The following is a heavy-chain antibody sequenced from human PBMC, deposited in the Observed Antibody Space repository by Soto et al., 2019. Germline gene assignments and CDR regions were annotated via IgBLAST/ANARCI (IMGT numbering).Heavy chain of an antibody. CDR1: GGTFSTSA. Sequence: QVQLMQSGAEVKKPGSSVKVSCKASGGTFSTSAISWVRQAPGEGLEWVGGIMPVFATPDYAQKCQGRATISADESTTTAYLELTSLTTDDTAVYYCARDKDRQQLGGNYYYILDVWGQGTAITVSS. J-gene: IGHJ6*02. CDR3: ARDKDRQQLGGNYYYILDV. D-gene: IGHD3-3*02. CDR2: IMPVFATP. V-gene: IGHV1-69*12.